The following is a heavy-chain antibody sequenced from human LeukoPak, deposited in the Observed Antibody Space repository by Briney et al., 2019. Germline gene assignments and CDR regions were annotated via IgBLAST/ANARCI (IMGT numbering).Heavy chain of an antibody. D-gene: IGHD2-2*01. J-gene: IGHJ4*02. CDR2: ISSSSSYI. V-gene: IGHV3-21*01. Sequence: PGGSLRLSCAASGFTFSRYGMHWVRQAPGKGLEWVSSISSSSSYIYYADSVKGRFTISRDNAKNSLYLQMNSLRAEDTAVYYCARAWSSTSYYLDWGQGTLVTVSS. CDR3: ARAWSSTSYYLD. CDR1: GFTFSRYG.